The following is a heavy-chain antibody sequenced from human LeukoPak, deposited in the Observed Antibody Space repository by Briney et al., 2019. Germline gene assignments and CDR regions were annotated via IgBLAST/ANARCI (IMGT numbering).Heavy chain of an antibody. CDR2: INPDSSGT. CDR1: GYTFSDYY. J-gene: IGHJ5*02. D-gene: IGHD4-23*01. CDR3: ARDLYGGIGGGWFDP. Sequence: ASVKVSCKASGYTFSDYYIHWVRQAPGQGLDWIGWINPDSSGTIYTQKFADRVTMTRDTSTSTAYMELSSLRSDDTAVYYCARDLYGGIGGGWFDPWGQGTLVTVSS. V-gene: IGHV1-2*02.